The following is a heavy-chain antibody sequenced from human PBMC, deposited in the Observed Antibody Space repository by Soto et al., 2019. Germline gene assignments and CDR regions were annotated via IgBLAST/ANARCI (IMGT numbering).Heavy chain of an antibody. CDR3: ARFEYDYSNSQGVYYYYGMDV. J-gene: IGHJ6*02. D-gene: IGHD4-4*01. CDR2: IYHSGST. Sequence: PSETLSLTCAVSGGSISSSNWWSWVRQPPGKGLEWIGEIYHSGSTNYNPSLKSRVTISVDKSKNQFSLKLSSVTAVDTAVYYCARFEYDYSNSQGVYYYYGMDVWGQGTTVTVSS. CDR1: GGSISSSNW. V-gene: IGHV4-4*02.